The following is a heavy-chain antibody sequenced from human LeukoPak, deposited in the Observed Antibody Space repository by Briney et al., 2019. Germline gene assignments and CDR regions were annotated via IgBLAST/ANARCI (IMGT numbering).Heavy chain of an antibody. D-gene: IGHD6-13*01. CDR3: ARLAAAAMYYFDY. V-gene: IGHV4-59*08. CDR1: GGSISGYY. J-gene: IGHJ4*02. Sequence: PSETLSLTCAVSGGSISGYYCSWIRQPPGKGLEWIGYIYYSGSTYYNPSLKSRVTISVDTSKNQFSLRLSSVTAADTAVYYCARLAAAAMYYFDYWGQGTLVTVSS. CDR2: IYYSGST.